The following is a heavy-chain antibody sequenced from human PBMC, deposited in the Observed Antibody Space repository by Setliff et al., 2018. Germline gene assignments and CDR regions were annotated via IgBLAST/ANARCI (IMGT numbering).Heavy chain of an antibody. J-gene: IGHJ4*02. D-gene: IGHD5-18*01. CDR2: ISVYNGDT. V-gene: IGHV1-18*01. CDR3: ARAPSVELVTIRTNSWFTY. CDR1: GYTFRNYA. Sequence: GASVKVSCKASGYTFRNYAFAWVRQAPGQGLEWVGWISVYNGDTNYAQKFQGRVTLTTDTSTSTAYMELRSLTSDDSACYYCARAPSVELVTIRTNSWFTYWGQGTLGTVSS.